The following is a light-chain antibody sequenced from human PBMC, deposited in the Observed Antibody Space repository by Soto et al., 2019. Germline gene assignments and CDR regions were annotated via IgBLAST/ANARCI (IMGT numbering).Light chain of an antibody. CDR1: QGISSY. J-gene: IGKJ1*01. CDR3: QQYYSYPRT. V-gene: IGKV1-8*01. Sequence: AIRMTQSPSSLSASTGDRVTITCRASQGISSYLAWYQQKPGKAPKLLIYAASTLQIGVPSRFSGSGSGTDFTLTISCLQSEDFATYYGQQYYSYPRTFGQGTKVEIK. CDR2: AAS.